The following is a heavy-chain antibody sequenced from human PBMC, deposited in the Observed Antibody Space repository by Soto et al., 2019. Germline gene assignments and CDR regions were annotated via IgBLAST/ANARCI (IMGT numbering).Heavy chain of an antibody. Sequence: PGESLKICCKVAVDSFTSYWISWVRQMPGKGLEWMGIIYPGDSDTRYSPSFQGQVTISADKSISTAYLQWSSLKASDTAMYYCARHQRGSSLDYYYYMDVWGKGTTVTVSS. V-gene: IGHV5-51*01. CDR2: IYPGDSDT. D-gene: IGHD6-6*01. CDR3: ARHQRGSSLDYYYYMDV. CDR1: VDSFTSYW. J-gene: IGHJ6*03.